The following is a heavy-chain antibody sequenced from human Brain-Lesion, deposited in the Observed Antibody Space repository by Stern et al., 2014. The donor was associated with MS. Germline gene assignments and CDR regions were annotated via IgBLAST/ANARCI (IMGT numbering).Heavy chain of an antibody. CDR3: AGGQPEMSHFDS. Sequence: QVQLVQSGAEVRRPGASVRVSCKTSGSTFTTIDINWVRQAPGHGLEWMGWMSPSSGDTGYAQKFQGRVTMTRDTSINTAYMELSSLVSEDTAVYYCAGGQPEMSHFDSWGQGTQVIVSS. CDR2: MSPSSGDT. CDR1: GSTFTTID. V-gene: IGHV1-8*01. J-gene: IGHJ4*02. D-gene: IGHD1-14*01.